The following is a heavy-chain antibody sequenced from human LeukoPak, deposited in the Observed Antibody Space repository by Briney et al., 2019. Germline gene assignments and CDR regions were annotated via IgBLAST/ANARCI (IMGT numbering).Heavy chain of an antibody. CDR1: GFTFSSYW. CDR2: IKQDGSEK. D-gene: IGHD1-26*01. Sequence: GSLRLSCAASGFTFSSYWVSWVRQAPGKGLEWVANIKQDGSEKYYVDSVKGRFTISRDNAKNSLYLQMNSLRAEDTAVYYCARDKIVGATNFDYWGRGTLVTVSS. J-gene: IGHJ4*02. V-gene: IGHV3-7*01. CDR3: ARDKIVGATNFDY.